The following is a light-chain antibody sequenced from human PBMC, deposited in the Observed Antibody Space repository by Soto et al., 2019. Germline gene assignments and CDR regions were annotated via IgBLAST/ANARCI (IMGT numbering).Light chain of an antibody. CDR3: RSYAGSNGV. V-gene: IGLV2-8*01. Sequence: QSALTQPPSASGSPGQSVTISCTGTSSDVGGYNYVSWYPQHPGKAPKLMIYEVSKRPSGVPDRFSGSKSGNTASLTVSGLQAEDEADYYCRSYAGSNGVFGGGTKLTVL. CDR1: SSDVGGYNY. J-gene: IGLJ2*01. CDR2: EVS.